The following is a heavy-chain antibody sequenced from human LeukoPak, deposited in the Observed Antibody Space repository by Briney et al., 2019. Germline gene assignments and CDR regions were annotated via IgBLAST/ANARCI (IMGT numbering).Heavy chain of an antibody. V-gene: IGHV1-18*01. J-gene: IGHJ4*02. CDR1: GYSFVGYG. D-gene: IGHD2-15*01. CDR3: AIYLADCSGGSCYNGSFDY. CDR2: FNPENGNT. Sequence: ASVKVSCKASGYSFVGYGITWVRQAPGQGLEWMGWFNPENGNTNYAQKLQGRVTMTTDTSTTTAYMELRSLRSDDTAVYYCAIYLADCSGGSCYNGSFDYWGQGALVTVSS.